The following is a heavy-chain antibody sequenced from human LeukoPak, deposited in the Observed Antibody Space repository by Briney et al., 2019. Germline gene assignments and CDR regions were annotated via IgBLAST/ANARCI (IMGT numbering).Heavy chain of an antibody. CDR1: GYSISSGYY. CDR2: IYHSGST. J-gene: IGHJ4*02. CDR3: ARVGEYDFWSGHDETLFDY. Sequence: SETLSLTCGVSGYSISSGYYWGWIRQPPGKGLEWIGSIYHSGSTYYNPSLKSRVTISVDRSKNQFSLRLSSVTAADTAVYFCARVGEYDFWSGHDETLFDYWGQGTLVTVSS. V-gene: IGHV4-38-2*01. D-gene: IGHD3-3*01.